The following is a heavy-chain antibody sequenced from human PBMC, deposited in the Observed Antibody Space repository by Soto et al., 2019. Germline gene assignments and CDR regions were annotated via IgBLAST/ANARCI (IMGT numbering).Heavy chain of an antibody. CDR1: GGSISSSNW. CDR3: ARVRGGYHYAMDV. J-gene: IGHJ6*04. CDR2: IYHSAST. V-gene: IGHV4-4*02. D-gene: IGHD3-10*01. Sequence: PSETLSLTCAVSGGSISSSNWWSWVRQPPGQGLEWIGEIYHSASTNYNPSLKSRVTISVDNSKNQFSLKVRSVTAADTAVYYCARVRGGYHYAMDVWGKGTTVNVSS.